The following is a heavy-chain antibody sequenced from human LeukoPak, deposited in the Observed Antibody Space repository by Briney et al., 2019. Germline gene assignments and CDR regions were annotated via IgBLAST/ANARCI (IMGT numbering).Heavy chain of an antibody. CDR2: ISYDGSNK. CDR3: ARGERWLQFTTYYFDY. CDR1: GFTFSSYA. V-gene: IGHV3-30-3*01. J-gene: IGHJ4*02. Sequence: GRSLRLSCAASGFTFSSYAMHWVRQAPGKGLEWVAVISYDGSNKYYADSVEGRFTISRDNSKNTLYLQMNSLRAEDTAVYYCARGERWLQFTTYYFDYWGQGTLVTVSS. D-gene: IGHD5-24*01.